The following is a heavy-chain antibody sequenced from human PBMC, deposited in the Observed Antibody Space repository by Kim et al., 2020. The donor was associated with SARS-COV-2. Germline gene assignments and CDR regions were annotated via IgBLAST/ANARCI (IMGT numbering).Heavy chain of an antibody. Sequence: GESLKISCKGSGYTFTSYWIGWVRQMPGKGLEWMGIVYPGDSDTTYSPSFQGQVTFSADKSINTAYLQWSSLKASDTAMYYCARRGGVNGNYVGYWGQGTLVTVSS. CDR1: GYTFTSYW. J-gene: IGHJ4*02. CDR3: ARRGGVNGNYVGY. D-gene: IGHD1-1*01. V-gene: IGHV5-51*01. CDR2: VYPGDSDT.